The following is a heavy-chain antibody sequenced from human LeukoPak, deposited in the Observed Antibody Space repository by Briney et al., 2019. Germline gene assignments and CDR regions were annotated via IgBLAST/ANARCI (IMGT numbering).Heavy chain of an antibody. J-gene: IGHJ6*02. CDR2: INHSGST. V-gene: IGHV4-34*01. Sequence: SETLSLTCAVYGGSFSGYYWSWIRQPPGKGLEWIGEINHSGSTNYNPSLKSRVTISVDTSKNQFSLKLSSVTAADTAVYYCARVLYYYYGKDVWGQGTTVTVSS. CDR1: GGSFSGYY. D-gene: IGHD4/OR15-4a*01. CDR3: ARVLYYYYGKDV.